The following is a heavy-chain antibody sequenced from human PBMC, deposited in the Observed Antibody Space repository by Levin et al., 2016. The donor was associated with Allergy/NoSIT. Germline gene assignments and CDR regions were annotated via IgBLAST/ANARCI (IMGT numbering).Heavy chain of an antibody. CDR2: TYFRSKWYN. CDR1: GDSVSRNGAS. CDR3: ARAENYYDAIGYYGMDV. Sequence: SQTLSLTCVISGDSVSRNGASWNWIRQSPSRGLEWLGGTYFRSKWYNDYPRSVKGRVSINLETSKNQFSLQMTSVTLEDTAVYYCARAENYYDAIGYYGMDVWGQGTTVTVSS. D-gene: IGHD3-22*01. V-gene: IGHV6-1*01. J-gene: IGHJ6*02.